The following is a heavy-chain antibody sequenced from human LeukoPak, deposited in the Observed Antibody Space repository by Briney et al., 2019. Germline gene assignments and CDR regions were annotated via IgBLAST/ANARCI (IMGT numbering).Heavy chain of an antibody. CDR1: GYSISSSNW. D-gene: IGHD6-19*01. CDR2: IYYSGST. CDR3: AGISSGWYKVY. J-gene: IGHJ4*02. V-gene: IGHV4-28*01. Sequence: SETLSLTCAVSGYSISSSNWWGWIRQPPGKGLEWIGYIYYSGSTYYNPSLKSRVTMSVDTSKNQFSLKLSSVTAVDTAVYYCAGISSGWYKVYWGQGTLVTVSS.